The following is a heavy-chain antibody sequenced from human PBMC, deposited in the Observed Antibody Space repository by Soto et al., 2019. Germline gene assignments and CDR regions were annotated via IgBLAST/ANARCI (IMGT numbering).Heavy chain of an antibody. CDR1: GFTFSSYG. D-gene: IGHD3-22*01. V-gene: IGHV3-33*03. J-gene: IGHJ6*02. CDR2: IWYDGSNE. CDR3: AGSSLTLTMIPGEWYYYYGMDV. Sequence: PGGSLRLSCAASGFTFSSYGMHWVRQAPGKGLEWVAVIWYDGSNEYYADSVKGRFTISRDNAKNSLYLQMNSLRAEDTAVYYWAGSSLTLTMIPGEWYYYYGMDVWGQGTTVTVSS.